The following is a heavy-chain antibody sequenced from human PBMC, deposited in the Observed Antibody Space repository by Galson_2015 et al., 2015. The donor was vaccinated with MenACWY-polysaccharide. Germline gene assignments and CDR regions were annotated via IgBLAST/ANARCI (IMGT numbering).Heavy chain of an antibody. J-gene: IGHJ6*02. CDR2: INNDGSAT. CDR1: GYSFSSYW. V-gene: IGHV3-74*01. D-gene: IGHD2-8*01. CDR3: GRNGVGIDV. Sequence: SLRLSCAASGYSFSSYWMFWVRQAPGKGLVWVSTINNDGSATTYADSVKGRFTISRDNAKNTVYLQMNSLRDDDTAVYYCGRNGVGIDVWGQGTTVTVSS.